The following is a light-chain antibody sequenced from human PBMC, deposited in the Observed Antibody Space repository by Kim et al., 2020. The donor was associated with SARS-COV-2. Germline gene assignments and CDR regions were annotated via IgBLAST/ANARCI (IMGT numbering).Light chain of an antibody. CDR1: YSNIGTNF. CDR3: ATWDDDLNGWV. Sequence: GQTVAISCSGRYSNIGTNFVNCYQQIPGSAPNLLIYNSNERPAGLPDRFSDSKSASSASLVISGLQSEDEAHYYCATWDDDLNGWVFGGGTQLTVL. CDR2: NSN. J-gene: IGLJ3*02. V-gene: IGLV1-44*01.